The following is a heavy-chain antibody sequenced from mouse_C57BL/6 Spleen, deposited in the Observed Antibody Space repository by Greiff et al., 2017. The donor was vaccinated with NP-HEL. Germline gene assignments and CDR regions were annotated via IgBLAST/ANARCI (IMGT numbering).Heavy chain of an antibody. D-gene: IGHD1-1*01. V-gene: IGHV14-4*01. J-gene: IGHJ3*01. Sequence: VQLKQSGAELVRPGASVKLSCTASGFNIKDDYMHWVKQRPEQGLEWIGWIDPENGDTEYASKFQGKATITADTSSNTAYLQLSSLTSEDTAVYYCNDYYGSSFWFAYWGQGTLVTVSA. CDR3: NDYYGSSFWFAY. CDR1: GFNIKDDY. CDR2: IDPENGDT.